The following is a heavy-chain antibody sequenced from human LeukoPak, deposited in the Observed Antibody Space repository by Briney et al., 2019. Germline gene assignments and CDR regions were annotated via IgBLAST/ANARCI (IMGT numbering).Heavy chain of an antibody. CDR2: MNPNSGNT. J-gene: IGHJ5*02. Sequence: GASVKVSCKASGYTFTSYDINWVRQATGQGLEWMGWMNPNSGNTGYAQKFQGRVTMTRNTSISTAYMELSSLRSEDTAVYCCAREAQIRPRRRRGFDPWGQGTLVTVSS. CDR3: AREAQIRPRRRRGFDP. D-gene: IGHD6-25*01. CDR1: GYTFTSYD. V-gene: IGHV1-8*01.